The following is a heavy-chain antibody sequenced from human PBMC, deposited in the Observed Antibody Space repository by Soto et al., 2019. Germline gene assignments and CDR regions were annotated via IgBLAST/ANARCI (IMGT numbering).Heavy chain of an antibody. V-gene: IGHV1-69*13. CDR2: IIPIFGTA. D-gene: IGHD1-20*01. J-gene: IGHJ3*02. CDR3: ARDLRITGTTAPAGEI. Sequence: SVKVSCKASGGTFSSYAISWVRQAPGQGLEWMGGIIPIFGTANYAQKFQGRVTITADESTSTAYMELSSLRSEDTAVYYCARDLRITGTTAPAGEIWGLGTLVTVSS. CDR1: GGTFSSYA.